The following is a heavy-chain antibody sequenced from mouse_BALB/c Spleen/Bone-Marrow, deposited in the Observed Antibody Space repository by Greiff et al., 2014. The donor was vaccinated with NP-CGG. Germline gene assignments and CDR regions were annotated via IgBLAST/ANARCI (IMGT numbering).Heavy chain of an antibody. CDR2: IYPGSDIT. V-gene: IGHV1-55*01. Sequence: QVQLQQSGAELVKPGTSVKMSCKASGYSFTSHWTHWVQQWPGQGLEWIGDIYPGSDITSYNEKLKSKATLTVDPSSSTAYMQLSSLTSEDSAVYYCAQLGQGYWGQGTTLTVSS. D-gene: IGHD4-1*02. CDR3: AQLGQGY. CDR1: GYSFTSHW. J-gene: IGHJ2*01.